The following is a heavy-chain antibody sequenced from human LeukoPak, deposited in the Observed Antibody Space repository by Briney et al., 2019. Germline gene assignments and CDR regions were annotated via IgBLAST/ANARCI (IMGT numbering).Heavy chain of an antibody. D-gene: IGHD3-22*01. Sequence: GGSLRLSCTASGFTFNSYAMGWVRQAPGKGLEWVSGLSDNGGSTYYADSVEGRFTISRDNSKNTLYLQKNSLRVEDTAVYYCAKGDYYDTTDLDVWGQGTTVTVSS. J-gene: IGHJ6*02. CDR3: AKGDYYDTTDLDV. CDR1: GFTFNSYA. CDR2: LSDNGGST. V-gene: IGHV3-23*01.